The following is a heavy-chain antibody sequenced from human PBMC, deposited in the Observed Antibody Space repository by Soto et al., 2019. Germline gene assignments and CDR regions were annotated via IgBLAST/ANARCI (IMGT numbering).Heavy chain of an antibody. CDR2: ISSSSSYI. D-gene: IGHD3-10*01. CDR3: ARARITMVRGGYFDY. CDR1: GFTFSSYS. Sequence: EVQLVESGGGLVKPGGSLRLSCAASGFTFSSYSMNWVRQAPGKGLEWVSSISSSSSYIYYADSVKGRFTISRDNAKNSLYLQMTSLRAEDTAVYYCARARITMVRGGYFDYWGQGTLVTVSS. J-gene: IGHJ4*02. V-gene: IGHV3-21*01.